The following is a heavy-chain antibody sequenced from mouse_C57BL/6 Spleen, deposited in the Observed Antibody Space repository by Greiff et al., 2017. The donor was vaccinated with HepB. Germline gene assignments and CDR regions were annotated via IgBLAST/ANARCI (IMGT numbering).Heavy chain of an antibody. CDR1: GFSLTSYG. D-gene: IGHD2-2*01. J-gene: IGHJ3*01. V-gene: IGHV2-6*01. Sequence: VHLVESGPGLVAPSQSLSITCTVSGFSLTSYGVDWVRQSPGKGLEWLGVIWGVGSTNYNSALKSRLSISKDNSKSQVFLKMNSLQTDDTAMYYCASAYGYDDGFAYWGQGTLVTVSA. CDR2: IWGVGST. CDR3: ASAYGYDDGFAY.